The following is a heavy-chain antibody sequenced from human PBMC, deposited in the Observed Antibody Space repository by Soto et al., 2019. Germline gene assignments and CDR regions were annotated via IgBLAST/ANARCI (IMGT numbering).Heavy chain of an antibody. CDR3: AKVGSS. Sequence: GGSLRLSCGASGFRFDDYAMHWVRQAPGKGLEWLSGISWNHVTTGYADSVKGRFTISRDNAKNSLLLQMNSLRAEDTAVYYCAKVGSSWGQGTLVTVSS. V-gene: IGHV3-9*01. CDR1: GFRFDDYA. CDR2: ISWNHVTT. D-gene: IGHD5-12*01. J-gene: IGHJ5*02.